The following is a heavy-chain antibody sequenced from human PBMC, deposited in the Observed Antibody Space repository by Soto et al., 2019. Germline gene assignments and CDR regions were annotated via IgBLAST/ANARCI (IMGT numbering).Heavy chain of an antibody. J-gene: IGHJ6*02. V-gene: IGHV3-23*04. D-gene: IGHD3-10*01. CDR3: AKDMSVSGGYYIYGMDV. Sequence: EVQLVESGGGLVQPGGSLRLSCAASGFTFSSYAMSWVRQAPGKGLEWVSTISASGGSTYHADSVKGRFTISRDNSKNSLYLQLKSLRDEATAAYCWAKDMSVSGGYYIYGMDVWGQGTTVTVS. CDR1: GFTFSSYA. CDR2: ISASGGST.